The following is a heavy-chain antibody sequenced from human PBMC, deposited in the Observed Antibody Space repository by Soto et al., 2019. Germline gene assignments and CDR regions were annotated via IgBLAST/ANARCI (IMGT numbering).Heavy chain of an antibody. Sequence: QVQLVQSGAEVKKPGASVKVSCKASGYTFTGYYMHWVRQAPGQGLEWMGWINPNSGGTNYAQKFQGWVTMTRDTSISTAYMELSRLRSDDTAVYYCARGSWGAARPRDWFDPWGQGTLVTVSS. V-gene: IGHV1-2*04. CDR3: ARGSWGAARPRDWFDP. CDR2: INPNSGGT. D-gene: IGHD6-6*01. J-gene: IGHJ5*02. CDR1: GYTFTGYY.